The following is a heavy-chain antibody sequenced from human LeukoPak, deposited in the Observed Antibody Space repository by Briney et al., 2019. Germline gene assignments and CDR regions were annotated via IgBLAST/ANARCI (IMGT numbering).Heavy chain of an antibody. CDR3: ARSESLGAFDI. CDR2: IYPGDSDT. V-gene: IGHV5-51*01. J-gene: IGHJ3*02. CDR1: GYSFSNYW. Sequence: TGGSLRLSCKGSGYSFSNYWIGWVRQMPGKGLEWMGIIYPGDSDTRYSPSFQGQVTISADKSISTAYLQCSLKASDTAMYYSARSESLGAFDIWGQGTMVTVSS. D-gene: IGHD1-26*01.